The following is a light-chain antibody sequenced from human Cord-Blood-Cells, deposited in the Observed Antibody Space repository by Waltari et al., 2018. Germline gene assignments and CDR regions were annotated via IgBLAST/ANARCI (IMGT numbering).Light chain of an antibody. V-gene: IGKV1-5*03. Sequence: DIQMTQSPSTLSASVGDRLTITCRASQSISSWLAWYQQKPGKAPKLLIYTASSLESGVPSRFSGSGSGTEFTLTISSLQPDDFATYYCQQYNSYLYSFGQGTKLEIK. CDR3: QQYNSYLYS. J-gene: IGKJ2*03. CDR2: TAS. CDR1: QSISSW.